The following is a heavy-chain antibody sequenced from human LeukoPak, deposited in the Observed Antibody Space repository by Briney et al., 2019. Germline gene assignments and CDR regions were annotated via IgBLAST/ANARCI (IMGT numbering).Heavy chain of an antibody. CDR2: MNPNSGNT. CDR1: GYTFTSYD. CDR3: ARGNTMVRGVKFVDY. D-gene: IGHD3-10*01. Sequence: GASVKVSCKASGYTFTSYDINWVRQATGQGLGWMGWMNPNSGNTGYAQKFQGRVTMTRNTSISTAYMELSSLRSEDTAVYYCARGNTMVRGVKFVDYWGQGTLVTVSS. J-gene: IGHJ4*02. V-gene: IGHV1-8*01.